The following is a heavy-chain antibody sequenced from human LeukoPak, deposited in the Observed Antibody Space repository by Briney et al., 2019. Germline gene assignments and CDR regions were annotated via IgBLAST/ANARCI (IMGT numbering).Heavy chain of an antibody. CDR2: INPNSGGT. CDR3: ARTPRGYCSGGSCYSPHQFDY. J-gene: IGHJ4*02. D-gene: IGHD2-15*01. CDR1: GYTFTGYY. V-gene: IGHV1-2*02. Sequence: GGSLRLSCAASGYTFTGYYMHWVRQAPGQGLEWMGWINPNSGGTNYAQKFQGRVTMTRDTSISTAHMELSRLRSDDTAVYYCARTPRGYCSGGSCYSPHQFDYWGQGTLVTVSS.